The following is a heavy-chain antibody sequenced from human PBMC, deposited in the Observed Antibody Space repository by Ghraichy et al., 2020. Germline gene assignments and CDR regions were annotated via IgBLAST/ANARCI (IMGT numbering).Heavy chain of an antibody. CDR2: IRYDGSNK. Sequence: GESLNISCAASGFTFSTFAMHWVGQPPGKGLEWVAFIRYDGSNKYYEDSVKGRFTISRDNSKNTLYLQMNSLRAEDTAVYYCAKGGALSGGMDVWGQGTTVTVSS. CDR3: AKGGALSGGMDV. J-gene: IGHJ6*02. V-gene: IGHV3-30*02. D-gene: IGHD3-10*01. CDR1: GFTFSTFA.